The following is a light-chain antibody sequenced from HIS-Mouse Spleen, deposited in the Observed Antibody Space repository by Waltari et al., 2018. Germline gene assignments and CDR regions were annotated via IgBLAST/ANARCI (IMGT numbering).Light chain of an antibody. CDR2: QDS. CDR3: QAWDG. V-gene: IGLV3-1*01. CDR1: KLGDKY. Sequence: SYELTQPPSVSVSPGQTASITCSGDKLGDKYACWYQQKPGQSPVLVIYQDSKRPSGIPERFSGSNSGNTAPLTISGTQAMDEADYYCQAWDGFGGGTKLTVL. J-gene: IGLJ2*01.